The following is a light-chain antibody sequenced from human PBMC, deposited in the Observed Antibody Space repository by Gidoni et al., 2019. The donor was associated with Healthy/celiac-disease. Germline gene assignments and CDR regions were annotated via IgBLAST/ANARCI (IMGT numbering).Light chain of an antibody. V-gene: IGKV1-39*01. J-gene: IGKJ1*01. Sequence: IQLNQSPSSLSASVGDRVTITCRASQSISSYLKWYQQKPGKAPKLLIYASSSLQSGVPSRFSGSGSGTDFTITSSSLQHEDFATYYWQQSYSTPWTFGQGTKVEIK. CDR2: ASS. CDR3: QQSYSTPWT. CDR1: QSISSY.